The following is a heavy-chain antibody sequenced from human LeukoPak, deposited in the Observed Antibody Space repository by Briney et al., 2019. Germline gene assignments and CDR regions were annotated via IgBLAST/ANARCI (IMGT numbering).Heavy chain of an antibody. CDR3: AKDRSDYYGSGSPYV. V-gene: IGHV3-23*01. CDR2: ISVSGGST. Sequence: GGSLRLSCAASGFTFSSYAMSWVRQAPGKGLEWVSAISVSGGSTYYADSVKGRFTISRDNSKNTLYLQMNSLRAEDTAVYYCAKDRSDYYGSGSPYVWGQGTLVTVSS. CDR1: GFTFSSYA. D-gene: IGHD3-10*01. J-gene: IGHJ4*02.